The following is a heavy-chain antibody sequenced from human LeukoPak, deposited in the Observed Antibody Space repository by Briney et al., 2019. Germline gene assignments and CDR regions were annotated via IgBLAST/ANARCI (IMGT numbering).Heavy chain of an antibody. Sequence: PGESLKISCKGSGYSFTSYWIGWVHQMPGKDLEWMGIIYPGDSDTRYSPSFQGQVTISADKSISTAYLQWSSLKASDTAMYYCAKSVDTAMVTLSYNWFDPWGQGTQVTVSS. V-gene: IGHV5-51*07. CDR1: GYSFTSYW. CDR3: AKSVDTAMVTLSYNWFDP. D-gene: IGHD5-18*01. J-gene: IGHJ5*02. CDR2: IYPGDSDT.